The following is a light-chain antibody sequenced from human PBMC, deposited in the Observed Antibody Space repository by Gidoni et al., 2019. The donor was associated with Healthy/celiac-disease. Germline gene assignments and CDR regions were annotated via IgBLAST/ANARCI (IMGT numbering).Light chain of an antibody. J-gene: IGKJ4*01. CDR2: KAS. Sequence: DIQMTQSPSTLSASVGDRVTITCRASQSISSWLAWYQQKPGKAPKLLIYKASSLESGVPSRCSGSGSGTEFTLTISSLQPDDFATYYCQQYNSYSVTFGEGPRWRSN. CDR1: QSISSW. CDR3: QQYNSYSVT. V-gene: IGKV1-5*03.